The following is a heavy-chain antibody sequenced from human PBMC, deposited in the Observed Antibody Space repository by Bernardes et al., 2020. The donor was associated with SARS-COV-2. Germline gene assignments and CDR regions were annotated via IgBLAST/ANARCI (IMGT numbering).Heavy chain of an antibody. J-gene: IGHJ4*02. CDR3: IMGILEWGDY. V-gene: IGHV3-11*03. Sequence: GGSLRLSCAASGFTFGDYDMSWIRQVPGKGLEWVSFINTRSDYTNYLDSVRGRFAISRDNAKNSLSLQMNSLRDEDTATYYCIMGILEWGDYWGQGTLVTVSS. CDR1: GFTFGDYD. CDR2: INTRSDYT. D-gene: IGHD3-3*01.